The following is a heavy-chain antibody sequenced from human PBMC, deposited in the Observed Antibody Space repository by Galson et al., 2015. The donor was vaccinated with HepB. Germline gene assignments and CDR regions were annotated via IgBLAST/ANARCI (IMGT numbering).Heavy chain of an antibody. V-gene: IGHV1-2*06. D-gene: IGHD2-2*01. J-gene: IGHJ4*02. Sequence: SVKVSCKASGYTFTDYYIHWVRQAPGQGLEWMGRINPNSGGTNYEQKFQGRVTMTRDTSISTAYMELSRLRSDDTAVYYCARGLVGVPTVMRPLAYYFDYWGQGTLVTVSS. CDR2: INPNSGGT. CDR3: ARGLVGVPTVMRPLAYYFDY. CDR1: GYTFTDYY.